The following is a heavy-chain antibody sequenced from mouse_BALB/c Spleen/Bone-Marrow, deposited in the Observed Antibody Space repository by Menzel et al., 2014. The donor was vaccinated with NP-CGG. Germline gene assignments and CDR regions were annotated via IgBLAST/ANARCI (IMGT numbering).Heavy chain of an antibody. CDR1: GYAFTNYL. J-gene: IGHJ2*01. CDR3: ARGITTGYFDY. V-gene: IGHV1-54*01. D-gene: IGHD1-1*01. Sequence: VQLVESGAELVRPGTSVKVSCKASGYAFTNYLIERVKQRPGQGLEWIGVINPGSGGTNYNEKFKGKATLTADKSSSTAYMQLSSLTSDDSAVYFCARGITTGYFDYWGQGTTLTVSS. CDR2: INPGSGGT.